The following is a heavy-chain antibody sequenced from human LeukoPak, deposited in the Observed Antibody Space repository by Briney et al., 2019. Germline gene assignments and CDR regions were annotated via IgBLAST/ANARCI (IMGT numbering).Heavy chain of an antibody. CDR1: GFTFSSYS. D-gene: IGHD2-2*01. CDR3: EGYCSSTSCRDAFDI. V-gene: IGHV3-21*01. J-gene: IGHJ3*02. Sequence: PGGSLRLSCAASGFTFSSYSMNWVRQAPGKGLEWVSSISSSSSYIYYADSVKGRFTISRDNAKNSLYLQMNSLRAEDTAVYYCEGYCSSTSCRDAFDIWGQGTMVTVSS. CDR2: ISSSSSYI.